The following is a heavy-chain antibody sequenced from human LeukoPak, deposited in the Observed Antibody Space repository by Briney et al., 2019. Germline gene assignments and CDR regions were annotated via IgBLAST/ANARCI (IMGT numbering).Heavy chain of an antibody. CDR2: INPNSGGT. CDR3: ARVKKYYYDSSGYSLLFDY. D-gene: IGHD3-22*01. Sequence: GASVKVSCKASGYTFTGYYMHWARQAPGQGLEWMGRINPNSGGTNYAQKFQGRVTMTRDTSISTAYMELSRLRSDDTAVYYCARVKKYYYDSSGYSLLFDYWGQGTLVTVSS. V-gene: IGHV1-2*06. J-gene: IGHJ4*02. CDR1: GYTFTGYY.